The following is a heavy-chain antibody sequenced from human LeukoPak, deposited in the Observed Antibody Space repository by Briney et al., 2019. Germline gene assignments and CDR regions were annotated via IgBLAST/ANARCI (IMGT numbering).Heavy chain of an antibody. CDR1: GFTFSGSA. J-gene: IGHJ4*02. V-gene: IGHV3-73*01. CDR3: ARAWGD. Sequence: GGSLRLSCAASGFTFSGSALHWVRQASGKGLEWIGRIRSKTNNYATTYAASVTGRFTISRDNAKNSLYLQMNSLRAEDRGVYYCARAWGDWGQGSLVAVSS. D-gene: IGHD7-27*01. CDR2: IRSKTNNYAT.